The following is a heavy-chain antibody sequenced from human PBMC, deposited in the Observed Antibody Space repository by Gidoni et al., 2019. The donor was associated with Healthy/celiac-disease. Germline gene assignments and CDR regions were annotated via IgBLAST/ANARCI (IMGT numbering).Heavy chain of an antibody. Sequence: QVQLQASGPGLVKPSETLSLTCTVSGGSISSYYWSWIRQPPGKGMEGIGYHDYSGSTNSNPSLKGRVPISVYTPKNRCSLRLSSVTAAAPAGYYCAREGWDDAGMDVWGQGTTVTVSS. D-gene: IGHD1-26*01. CDR3: AREGWDDAGMDV. V-gene: IGHV4-59*01. J-gene: IGHJ6*02. CDR1: GGSISSYY. CDR2: HDYSGST.